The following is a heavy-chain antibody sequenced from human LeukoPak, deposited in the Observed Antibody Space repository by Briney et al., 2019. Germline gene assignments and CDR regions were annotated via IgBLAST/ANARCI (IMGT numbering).Heavy chain of an antibody. CDR2: ISAYNGNT. CDR1: GYTFTSYD. CDR3: ARSSLTIFGVVHWYFDL. V-gene: IGHV1-18*01. J-gene: IGHJ2*01. D-gene: IGHD3-3*01. Sequence: GASVKVSCKASGYTFTSYDINWVRQATGQGLEWMGWISAYNGNTNYAQKLQGRATMTTDTSTNIAYMELRSLRSDDTAVYYCARSSLTIFGVVHWYFDLWGRGTLVTVSS.